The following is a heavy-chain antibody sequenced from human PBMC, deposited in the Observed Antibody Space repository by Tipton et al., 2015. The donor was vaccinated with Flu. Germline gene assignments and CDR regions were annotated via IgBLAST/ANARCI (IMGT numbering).Heavy chain of an antibody. Sequence: LRLSCSVSGGSISGDYWGWIRQPPGKGLEWIGHIYYNGNTNYNPSLKSRVTISLDRSKDQFFLHLSSVTAADAAVYYCARSVVRGGWFEFDSSGLGTLVTVSS. D-gene: IGHD6-19*01. V-gene: IGHV4-59*01. CDR3: ARSVVRGGWFEFDS. CDR2: IYYNGNT. J-gene: IGHJ4*02. CDR1: GGSISGDY.